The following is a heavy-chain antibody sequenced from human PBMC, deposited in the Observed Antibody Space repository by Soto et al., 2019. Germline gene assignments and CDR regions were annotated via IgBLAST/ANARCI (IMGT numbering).Heavy chain of an antibody. Sequence: PGGSLRLSCSASGFTFSSYAMHWVRQAPGKGLEYVSAISSNGGSTYYADSVKGRFTISRDNSKNTLYLQMSSLRAEDTAVYYCVPGDIAAVVGGYFDYWGQGTLVTVSS. CDR3: VPGDIAAVVGGYFDY. CDR1: GFTFSSYA. J-gene: IGHJ4*02. V-gene: IGHV3-64D*06. D-gene: IGHD6-13*01. CDR2: ISSNGGST.